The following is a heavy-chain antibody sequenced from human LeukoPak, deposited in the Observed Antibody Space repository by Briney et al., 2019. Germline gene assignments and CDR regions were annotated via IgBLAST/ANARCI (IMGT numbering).Heavy chain of an antibody. CDR2: INTYNGNT. D-gene: IGHD3-22*01. J-gene: IGHJ4*02. Sequence: ASVKVSHKASGYTFTRYGISWVRQAPGQGLEWMGWINTYNGNTDYAQKLQGRVTMTTDTSTSTAYMELRSLRSDDTALYYCATNYYDSSGYYSIDYWGQGTLVTVSS. CDR3: ATNYYDSSGYYSIDY. CDR1: GYTFTRYG. V-gene: IGHV1-18*01.